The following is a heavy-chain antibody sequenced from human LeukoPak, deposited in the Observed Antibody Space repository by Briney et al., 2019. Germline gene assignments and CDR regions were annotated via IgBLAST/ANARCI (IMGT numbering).Heavy chain of an antibody. CDR1: GFTVSSNY. V-gene: IGHV3-53*01. CDR2: IYSGGST. D-gene: IGHD2/OR15-2a*01. J-gene: IGHJ4*02. Sequence: GGSLRLSCAASGFTVSSNYMSWVRQAPGMGLEWVSVIYSGGSTYYADSVKGRFTISRDNSKNTLYLQMNSLRADDTAIYYCAKSCNSGNCYYNYWGQGTLVTVSS. CDR3: AKSCNSGNCYYNY.